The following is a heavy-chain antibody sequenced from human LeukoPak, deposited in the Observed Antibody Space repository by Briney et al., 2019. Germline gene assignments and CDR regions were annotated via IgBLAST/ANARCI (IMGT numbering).Heavy chain of an antibody. CDR2: ISAYNGNT. CDR1: GYTFTSYG. CDR3: ARAVVVVVVAATPDWFDP. V-gene: IGHV1-18*01. J-gene: IGHJ5*02. Sequence: GASVKVSCKASGYTFTSYGISWVRQAPGQGLEWMGWISAYNGNTNYAQKPQGRVTMTTDTSTSTAYMELRSLRSDDTAVYYCARAVVVVVVAATPDWFDPWGQGTLVTVSS. D-gene: IGHD2-15*01.